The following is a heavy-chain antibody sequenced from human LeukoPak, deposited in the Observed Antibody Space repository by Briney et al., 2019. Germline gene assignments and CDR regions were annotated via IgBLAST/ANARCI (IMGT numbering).Heavy chain of an antibody. CDR2: INPSGGSK. V-gene: IGHV1-46*01. D-gene: IGHD2-15*01. CDR3: AREGTVVVVAAVLDY. Sequence: ASVKVSCKASGYIFTSYYMHWVRQAPGQGLEWMGRINPSGGSKSYAQKFQGRVTMTRDTSTSTVYMELSSLRSGDTAVYYCAREGTVVVVAAVLDYWGQGTLVTVSS. J-gene: IGHJ4*02. CDR1: GYIFTSYY.